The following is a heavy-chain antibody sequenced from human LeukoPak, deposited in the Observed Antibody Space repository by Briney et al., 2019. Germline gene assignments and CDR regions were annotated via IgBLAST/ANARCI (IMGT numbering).Heavy chain of an antibody. D-gene: IGHD2-2*01. J-gene: IGHJ6*02. CDR3: AKATSSLTADIVVVPAATAYYGMDV. CDR2: ISGSGGST. V-gene: IGHV3-23*01. Sequence: PGGSLRLSCAASGFTFSSYAMSWVRQAPGKGLEWVSAISGSGGSTYYADSVKGRFTISRDNSKNTLYLQMNSLRAEDTAVYYCAKATSSLTADIVVVPAATAYYGMDVWGQGTTVTVSS. CDR1: GFTFSSYA.